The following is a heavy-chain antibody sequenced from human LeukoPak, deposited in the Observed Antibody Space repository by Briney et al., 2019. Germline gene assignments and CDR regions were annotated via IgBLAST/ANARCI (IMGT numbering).Heavy chain of an antibody. J-gene: IGHJ3*02. CDR1: GFTFSSYS. CDR3: ARDRWELLAFDI. V-gene: IGHV3-48*01. CDR2: ISSSSSTI. D-gene: IGHD1-26*01. Sequence: PGGSLRLSCAASGFTFSSYSMNWVRQAPGKGLEWVSYISSSSSTIYYADSVKCRFTISRDNAKNSLYLQMNSLRAEDTAVYYCARDRWELLAFDIWGQGTMVTVSS.